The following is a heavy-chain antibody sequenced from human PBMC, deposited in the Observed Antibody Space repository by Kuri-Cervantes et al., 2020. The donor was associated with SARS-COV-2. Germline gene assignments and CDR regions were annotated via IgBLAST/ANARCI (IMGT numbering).Heavy chain of an antibody. V-gene: IGHV4-59*01. Sequence: GSLRLSCTVSGGSISSYYWSWIRQPPGKGLEWIGYIYYSGSTNYNPSLKSRVTISVDTSKNQFSLKLSSVTAADTAVYYCARENWNNFDYWGQGTLVTVSS. CDR1: GGSISSYY. J-gene: IGHJ4*02. D-gene: IGHD1/OR15-1a*01. CDR3: ARENWNNFDY. CDR2: IYYSGST.